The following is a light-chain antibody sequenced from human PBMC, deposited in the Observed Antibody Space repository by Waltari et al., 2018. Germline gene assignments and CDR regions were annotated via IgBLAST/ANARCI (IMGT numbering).Light chain of an antibody. CDR1: QAIGNS. Sequence: DIQMTQSPSSLSASVGDRVTIPCRASQAIGNSLAWYQQKPGKAPKLLVFGASRLEGGVPSRFSGSGSGTDYTLTISSLQPEDFATYCCQQYYSSPFTFAQGTKLE. CDR2: GAS. V-gene: IGKV1-NL1*01. CDR3: QQYYSSPFT. J-gene: IGKJ2*01.